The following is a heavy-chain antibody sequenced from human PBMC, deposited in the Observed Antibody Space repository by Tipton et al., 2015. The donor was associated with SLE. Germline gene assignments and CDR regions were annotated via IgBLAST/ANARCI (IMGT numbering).Heavy chain of an antibody. CDR3: AKEYSSALLYYYGMDV. CDR1: GYTFTSYY. CDR2: INPSGGST. V-gene: IGHV1-46*01. Sequence: QLVQSGAEVKKPGASVKVSCKASGYTFTSYYMHWVRQAPGQGLEWMGIINPSGGSTSYAQKFQGRVTMTRDTSTSTVYMELGSLRSEDTAVYYCAKEYSSALLYYYGMDVWGQGTTVTVSS. D-gene: IGHD6-6*01. J-gene: IGHJ6*02.